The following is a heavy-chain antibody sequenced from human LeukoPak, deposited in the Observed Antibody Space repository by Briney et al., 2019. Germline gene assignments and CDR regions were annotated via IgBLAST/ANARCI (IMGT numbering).Heavy chain of an antibody. CDR2: ISSSGSTI. Sequence: GGSLRLSCAASGFTFSDYYMSWIRQAPGKGLEWVSYISSSGSTIYYADSVKGRFTISRDNSKNTLYLQMNSLRAEDTAMYYCAKIDSSAYYVYFPHWGQGTLVTVSS. V-gene: IGHV3-11*04. CDR1: GFTFSDYY. J-gene: IGHJ1*01. CDR3: AKIDSSAYYVYFPH. D-gene: IGHD3-22*01.